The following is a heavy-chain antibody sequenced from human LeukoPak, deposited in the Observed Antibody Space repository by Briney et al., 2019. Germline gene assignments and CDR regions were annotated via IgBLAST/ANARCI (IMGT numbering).Heavy chain of an antibody. J-gene: IGHJ3*02. CDR2: IIPIFGTA. Sequence: GASVKVSCKASGGTFSSYAISWVRQAPGQGLEWMGGIIPIFGTANYAQKFQGRVTITADKSTSTAYMELSSLRSEDTAVYYCARDGSDGAFDIWGQGTMVTVSS. V-gene: IGHV1-69*06. CDR1: GGTFSSYA. CDR3: ARDGSDGAFDI.